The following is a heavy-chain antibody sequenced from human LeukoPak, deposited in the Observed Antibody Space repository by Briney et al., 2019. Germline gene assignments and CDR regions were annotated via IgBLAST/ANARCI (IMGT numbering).Heavy chain of an antibody. Sequence: PGGSLRLSCSASGFTFSSYAMHWVRQAPGKGLEYVSAISSNGGSTYYADSVKGRFTISRDNSKNTLYLQMSSLRAEDAAVYYCVKGFLGSSIAVAGYWGQGTLATVSS. CDR2: ISSNGGST. V-gene: IGHV3-64D*06. CDR3: VKGFLGSSIAVAGY. J-gene: IGHJ4*02. D-gene: IGHD6-19*01. CDR1: GFTFSSYA.